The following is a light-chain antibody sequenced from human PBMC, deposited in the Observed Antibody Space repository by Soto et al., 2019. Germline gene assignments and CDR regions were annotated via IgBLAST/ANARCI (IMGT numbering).Light chain of an antibody. CDR1: RSNIGAGYD. CDR2: GNS. J-gene: IGLJ2*01. CDR3: QSYDSSLSGSRV. V-gene: IGLV1-40*01. Sequence: QAVVTQPPSVSGAPGQRVTISCTGSRSNIGAGYDVHWYQQLPGTAPKLLIYGNSNRPSGVPDRFSGSKSGTSASLAITGLQAEDEADYYGQSYDSSLSGSRVFGGGTKVTVL.